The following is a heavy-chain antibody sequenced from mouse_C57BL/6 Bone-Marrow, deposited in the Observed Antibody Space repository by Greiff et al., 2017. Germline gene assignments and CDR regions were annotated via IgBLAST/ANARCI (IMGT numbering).Heavy chain of an antibody. J-gene: IGHJ2*01. CDR1: GFTFSDYY. D-gene: IGHD1-1*01. V-gene: IGHV5-12*01. CDR2: ISNGGGST. CDR3: ARVYGSSYYFDY. Sequence: EVKLVESGGGLVQPGGSLKLSCAASGFTFSDYYMYWVRQTPEKRLEWVAYISNGGGSTYYPDTVKGRFTISRDNAKNTLYLQMSRLKSEDTAMYYCARVYGSSYYFDYWGQGTTLTVSS.